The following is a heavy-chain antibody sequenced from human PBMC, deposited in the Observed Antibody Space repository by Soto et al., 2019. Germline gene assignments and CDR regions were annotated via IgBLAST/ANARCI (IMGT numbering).Heavy chain of an antibody. D-gene: IGHD6-19*01. J-gene: IGHJ4*02. V-gene: IGHV2-5*02. Sequence: QITLKESGPTLVKPTQTLTLTGTFSGVSLSSTRMAVGWIRQPPGKALEWLALIYWDDDKRYSPFLNSSLTITKDTSKNQVVLTMSDMDPVDTARYYCAHIVVAGLGYYFDYWGQVTLVTVSS. CDR1: GVSLSSTRMA. CDR3: AHIVVAGLGYYFDY. CDR2: IYWDDDK.